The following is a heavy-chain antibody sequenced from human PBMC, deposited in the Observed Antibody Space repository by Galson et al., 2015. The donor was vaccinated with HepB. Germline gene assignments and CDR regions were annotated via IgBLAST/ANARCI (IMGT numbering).Heavy chain of an antibody. CDR1: GGTFSSYA. J-gene: IGHJ5*02. D-gene: IGHD4-23*01. V-gene: IGHV1-69*04. CDR2: IIPMLEIA. Sequence: SVKVSCKASGGTFSSYAISWVRQAPGQGLEWMGRIIPMLEIANYEQKFQGRVTLTADKSTSTAYMELSSLRSEDTAVYYCARALTAVLTPGTFGLWGQGTLVTVSS. CDR3: ARALTAVLTPGTFGL.